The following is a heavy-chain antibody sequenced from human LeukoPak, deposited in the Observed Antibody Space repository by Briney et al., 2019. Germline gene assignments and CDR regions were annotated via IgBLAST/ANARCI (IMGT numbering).Heavy chain of an antibody. CDR2: ISTNGDRT. J-gene: IGHJ4*02. CDR3: ARGVAISSSGWYDTFDY. CDR1: GFTFSNSA. Sequence: PGGSLRLSCGASGFTFSNSAMYWVRQPPGKGLEFVSVISTNGDRTYYADSVKGRFTISRDNSKNTLYLQMGSLRADDMAVYYCARGVAISSSGWYDTFDYWGQGALVTISS. V-gene: IGHV3-64*02. D-gene: IGHD6-19*01.